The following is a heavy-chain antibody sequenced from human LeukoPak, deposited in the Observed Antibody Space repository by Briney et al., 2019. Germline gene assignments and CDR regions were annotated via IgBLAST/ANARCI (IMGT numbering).Heavy chain of an antibody. CDR3: AKDAAGPEY. V-gene: IGHV3-23*01. Sequence: GGSLRLSCAASGLTFSSYSMAWVRQAPGKGLEWLSHISSSGSNTDYADSVKGRFTISRDNSKNTLFLQMNSLRAEDTAVYYCAKDAAGPEYWGQGTLVTVSS. D-gene: IGHD6-13*01. CDR1: GLTFSSYS. CDR2: ISSSGSNT. J-gene: IGHJ4*02.